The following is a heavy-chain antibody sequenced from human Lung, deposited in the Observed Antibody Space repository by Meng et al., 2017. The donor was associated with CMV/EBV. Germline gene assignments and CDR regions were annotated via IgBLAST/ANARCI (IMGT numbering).Heavy chain of an antibody. Sequence: QITLKESGPTLVKPTQTLTLTCTFSGFSLSTSGVGVGWIRQPPGKALEWLALIYWDDDKRYSPSLKSRLTITKDTSKNQVVLTMTNMDPVDTATYYCAHSPIVATIRDSFDYWGPGTLGTVSP. D-gene: IGHD5-12*01. J-gene: IGHJ4*02. CDR1: GFSLSTSGVG. V-gene: IGHV2-5*02. CDR3: AHSPIVATIRDSFDY. CDR2: IYWDDDK.